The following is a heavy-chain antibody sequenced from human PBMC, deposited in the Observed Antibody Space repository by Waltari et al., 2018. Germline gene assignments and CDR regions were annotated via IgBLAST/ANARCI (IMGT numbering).Heavy chain of an antibody. CDR1: GFTFSNYW. D-gene: IGHD3-3*02. V-gene: IGHV3-7*01. CDR2: IKQDGSET. CDR3: ATSYHL. Sequence: EMELVESGGGWVQPGGSLRLSCAASGFTFSNYWMNWVRQAPGKGLEWVANIKQDGSETNYVDSVKGRFTISRDNAKNSLFLQMNSLSAGDTAVYFCATSYHLWGQGTLVTVSS. J-gene: IGHJ4*02.